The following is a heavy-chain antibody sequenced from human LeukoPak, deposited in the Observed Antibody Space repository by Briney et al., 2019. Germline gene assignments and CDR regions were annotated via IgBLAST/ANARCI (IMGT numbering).Heavy chain of an antibody. CDR2: ISSSGRTI. Sequence: TGGSLRLSCAASGFTFSSYEMNWGRQAPGKGLEWVSYISSSGRTIYYADSVKGRFTISRDNAKNTLYLQMKSLRAEDSAVYYCARSVGKIWGQGTLVTVSS. CDR1: GFTFSSYE. V-gene: IGHV3-48*03. J-gene: IGHJ4*02. CDR3: ARSVGKI.